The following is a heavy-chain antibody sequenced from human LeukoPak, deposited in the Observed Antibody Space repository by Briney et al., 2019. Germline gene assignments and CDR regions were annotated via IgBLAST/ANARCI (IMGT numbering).Heavy chain of an antibody. J-gene: IGHJ4*02. CDR1: GFTFSTYG. Sequence: GGSLRLSCAASGFTFSTYGMHWVRQAPGKGLEWVAFIRYDGRNKYYADSVKGRFTISRDNSKNTLCLQMNSLRAEDTAVYYCAKAEGATFDYWGQGTLVTVSS. CDR3: AKAEGATFDY. V-gene: IGHV3-30*02. D-gene: IGHD5-12*01. CDR2: IRYDGRNK.